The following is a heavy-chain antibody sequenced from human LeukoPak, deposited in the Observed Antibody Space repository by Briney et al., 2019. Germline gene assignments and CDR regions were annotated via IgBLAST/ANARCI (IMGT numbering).Heavy chain of an antibody. J-gene: IGHJ4*02. Sequence: SETLSFTCAVYGGSFSGYQWSWIRQPPGKGLEWIGEINQSGSTNFNPSLKSRVTISVDTSKNRFSLKLRSVTAADTAVYYCARGARVGYSSGWSIDYWGQGTLVTVSS. V-gene: IGHV4-34*01. CDR2: INQSGST. CDR3: ARGARVGYSSGWSIDY. CDR1: GGSFSGYQ. D-gene: IGHD6-19*01.